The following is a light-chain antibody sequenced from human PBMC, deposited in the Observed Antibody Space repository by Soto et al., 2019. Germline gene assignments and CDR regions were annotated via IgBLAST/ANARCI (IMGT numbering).Light chain of an antibody. CDR3: SLYAGINKLV. J-gene: IGLJ2*01. CDR2: EVS. V-gene: IGLV2-8*01. CDR1: SSDVGGYNY. Sequence: QSVLTQPPSASGSPGQSVTISCTGTSSDVGGYNYVSWYQQHPGKAPKLMIYEVSKRPSGVPDRFSGSKSGNTASLTVAGHQAEEEADYYCSLYAGINKLVFGGGTKLTVL.